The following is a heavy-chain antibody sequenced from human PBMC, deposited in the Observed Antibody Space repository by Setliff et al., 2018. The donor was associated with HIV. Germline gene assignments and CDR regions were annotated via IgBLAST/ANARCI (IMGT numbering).Heavy chain of an antibody. V-gene: IGHV3-23*01. CDR3: AKLDYYDYSGSWARKVAIDF. CDR2: IQSGGII. Sequence: GGSLRLSCAASGLTLSNSAMTWVRQKPGGGLEWVSLIQSGGIIYYADSVKGRFTISRDNSNNTLSLQMSSLRAEDTALYYCAKLDYYDYSGSWARKVAIDFWGRGTMVTVSS. J-gene: IGHJ3*01. D-gene: IGHD3-22*01. CDR1: GLTLSNSA.